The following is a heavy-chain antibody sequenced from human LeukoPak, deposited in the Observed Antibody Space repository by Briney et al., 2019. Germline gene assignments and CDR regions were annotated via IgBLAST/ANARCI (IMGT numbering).Heavy chain of an antibody. CDR2: INPNSGGT. J-gene: IGHJ4*02. V-gene: IGHV1-2*02. CDR1: GYTLTGYY. D-gene: IGHD1-7*01. Sequence: ASVKVSCKASGYTLTGYYMHWVRQAPGQGLEWMGWINPNSGGTNYAQKFQGRVTMTRDTSISTAYMELSRLRSDDTAVYYCARDRNWNYAIDYWGQGTLVTVSS. CDR3: ARDRNWNYAIDY.